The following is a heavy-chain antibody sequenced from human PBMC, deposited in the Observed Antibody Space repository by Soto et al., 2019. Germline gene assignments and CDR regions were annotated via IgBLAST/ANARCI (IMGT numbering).Heavy chain of an antibody. D-gene: IGHD1-1*01. J-gene: IGHJ4*02. CDR2: ISSGNKYI. CDR1: GFSFFSYT. Sequence: PGGSLRLSCAGAGFSFFSYTMTWVRQAPGKGLEWVSSISSGNKYIYYADSVKGRFTISRDNAKSSLFLQMNSLRADDTAVYYCTRSPRSTNGTQTGGAQNDYWGQGALVTVSS. CDR3: TRSPRSTNGTQTGGAQNDY. V-gene: IGHV3-21*01.